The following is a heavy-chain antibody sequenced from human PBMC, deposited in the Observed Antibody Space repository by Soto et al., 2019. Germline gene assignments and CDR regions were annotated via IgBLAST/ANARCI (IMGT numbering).Heavy chain of an antibody. Sequence: QVQLVQSGAEVKKPGASVKVSCKASGYTFTSYDINWVRQATGQGLEWMGWMNPNIGNSGYAQKFQGLVTMTTNTSISTAYMELSSLRSEDTAVYYCAREKTSYGMDVWGQGTTVTVSS. J-gene: IGHJ6*02. CDR3: AREKTSYGMDV. V-gene: IGHV1-8*01. CDR2: MNPNIGNS. CDR1: GYTFTSYD.